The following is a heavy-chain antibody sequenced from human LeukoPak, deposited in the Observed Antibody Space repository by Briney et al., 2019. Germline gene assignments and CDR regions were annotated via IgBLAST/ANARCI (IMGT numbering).Heavy chain of an antibody. CDR2: IFYSGST. CDR3: ARDGGNSLDV. J-gene: IGHJ6*04. Sequence: SETLSLTCTVSGGSISNYYWSWIRQPPGKGLEWIGYIFYSGSTKYNPSLKSRVTISVDTSKNQFSLRLSSVTAADTAVYYCARDGGNSLDVWGKGTTVTISS. D-gene: IGHD4-23*01. V-gene: IGHV4-59*01. CDR1: GGSISNYY.